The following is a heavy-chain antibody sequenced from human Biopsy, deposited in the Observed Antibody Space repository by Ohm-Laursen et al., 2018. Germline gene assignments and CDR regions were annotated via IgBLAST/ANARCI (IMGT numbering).Heavy chain of an antibody. CDR3: VRSLRNYDFLDS. D-gene: IGHD3-16*01. CDR2: LTWNSGTI. CDR1: GFNFDDYA. V-gene: IGHV3-9*01. Sequence: SLRLSCAATGFNFDDYAMHWIRQGPGKGLEWVAGLTWNSGTIAYAGSVRGRFTISRDNAKNSLYLQMNNLTSEDTALYYCVRSLRNYDFLDSGGQGPLVSVSS. J-gene: IGHJ4*02.